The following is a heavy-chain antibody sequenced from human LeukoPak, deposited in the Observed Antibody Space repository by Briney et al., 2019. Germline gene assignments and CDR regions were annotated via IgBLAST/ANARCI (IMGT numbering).Heavy chain of an antibody. Sequence: GGSLRLSCAASGFSFSHAWMYWVRQAPGKGLVWVSRINSDGSDTSYADSVQGRFTISRDNAKNTLYLQMNSLRAEDTAVYYCASCVAVPGLPDYWGQGTLVTVSS. V-gene: IGHV3-74*01. D-gene: IGHD6-19*01. CDR2: INSDGSDT. J-gene: IGHJ4*02. CDR3: ASCVAVPGLPDY. CDR1: GFSFSHAW.